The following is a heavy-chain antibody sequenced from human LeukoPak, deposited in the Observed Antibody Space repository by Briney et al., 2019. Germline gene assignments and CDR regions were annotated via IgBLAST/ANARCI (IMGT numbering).Heavy chain of an antibody. CDR2: IYYSGGT. CDR3: ARYVVVTAYFDY. Sequence: SETLSLTCTVSGGSISSYYWSWIRQPPGKGLEWIGYIYYSGGTNYNPSLKSRVTISVDTSKNQFSLKLSSVTAADTAVYYCARYVVVTAYFDYWGQGTLVTVSS. V-gene: IGHV4-59*01. CDR1: GGSISSYY. J-gene: IGHJ4*02. D-gene: IGHD2-21*02.